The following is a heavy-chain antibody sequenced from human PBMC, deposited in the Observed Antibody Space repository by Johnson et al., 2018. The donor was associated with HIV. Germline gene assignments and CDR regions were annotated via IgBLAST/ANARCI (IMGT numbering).Heavy chain of an antibody. D-gene: IGHD1-26*01. Sequence: QVQLVESGGGVVQPGRSLRLSCAASGFTFSDYYMSWIRQAPGKGLEWVSYISTNVNDMYYADSVKGRFTISRDNAKNSLFLQMNSLSAEDTAVYYCAREGVWVKAFDIWGQGTMVTVSS. CDR3: AREGVWVKAFDI. CDR1: GFTFSDYY. J-gene: IGHJ3*02. CDR2: ISTNVNDM. V-gene: IGHV3-11*01.